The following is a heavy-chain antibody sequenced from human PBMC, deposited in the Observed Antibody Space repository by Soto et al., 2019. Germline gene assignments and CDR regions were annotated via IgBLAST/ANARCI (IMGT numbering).Heavy chain of an antibody. CDR1: GGTFSSYA. V-gene: IGHV1-69*13. CDR3: ARADIVVVPAATNWFDP. Sequence: SVKVSCKASGGTFSSYAISWVRQAPGQGLEWMGGFIPIFGTANYAQKFQGRVTITADESTSTDYMELSSLRSEDTAVYFCARADIVVVPAATNWFDPWGQGTLVTVSS. D-gene: IGHD2-2*01. CDR2: FIPIFGTA. J-gene: IGHJ5*02.